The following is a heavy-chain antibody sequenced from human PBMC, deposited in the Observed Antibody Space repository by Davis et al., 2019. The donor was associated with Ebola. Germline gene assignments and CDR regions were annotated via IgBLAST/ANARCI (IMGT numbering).Heavy chain of an antibody. Sequence: PSETLSLTCSVSGGSISDGYYYWAWIRQPPGKGLDWIGSIYNSGGTYYHPSLRSRLTMAIDTSTNHFSLTVTSVTAADTAVYYCARDVRCDATTCELGIFDYWGHGILVTVSS. V-gene: IGHV4-39*07. CDR1: GGSISDGYYY. J-gene: IGHJ4*01. D-gene: IGHD2-2*01. CDR3: ARDVRCDATTCELGIFDY. CDR2: IYNSGGT.